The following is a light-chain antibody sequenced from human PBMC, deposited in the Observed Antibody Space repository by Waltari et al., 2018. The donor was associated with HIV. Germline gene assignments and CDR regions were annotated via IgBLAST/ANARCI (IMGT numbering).Light chain of an antibody. J-gene: IGKJ4*01. CDR2: GTS. Sequence: DVQMTQSLSSLSVSIGDRVIITCRASQDITGFLAWFQHRPGTAPKSLIYGTSTLQSGVPSSKFSGAGSGTEFILTITNLQPEDTGTYYCQQYSAYPLTFGGGTKVEI. V-gene: IGKV1-16*02. CDR1: QDITGF. CDR3: QQYSAYPLT.